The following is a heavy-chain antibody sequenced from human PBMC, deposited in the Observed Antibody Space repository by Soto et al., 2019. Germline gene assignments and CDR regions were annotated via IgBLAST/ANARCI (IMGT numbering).Heavy chain of an antibody. J-gene: IGHJ4*02. CDR2: ISGSGSST. D-gene: IGHD3-22*01. CDR3: VKGEYYYDGSAYYPFDY. Sequence: GGSQRLSCAASGFTFRSYARSWVRQAPGKGLEWVSGISGSGSSTHYADSVKGRFTISRDNSKNTPYLQMSSLRAEDTAVYYCVKGEYYYDGSAYYPFDYWGQGRMVTVSS. V-gene: IGHV3-23*01. CDR1: GFTFRSYA.